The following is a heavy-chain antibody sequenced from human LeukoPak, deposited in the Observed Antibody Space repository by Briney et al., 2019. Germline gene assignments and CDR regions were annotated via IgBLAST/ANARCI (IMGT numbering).Heavy chain of an antibody. J-gene: IGHJ4*02. Sequence: GSLRLSCVASGITFSSHSMDWVRQAPGKGLEWVAVIAADGGVKHYADSVKGRFTLSRDNSKNTLYLQMNSLSVEDTAVYYCAREATWGQWYFDHWGQGTPVTVSS. D-gene: IGHD6-19*01. CDR2: IAADGGVK. V-gene: IGHV3-30*03. CDR1: GITFSSHS. CDR3: AREATWGQWYFDH.